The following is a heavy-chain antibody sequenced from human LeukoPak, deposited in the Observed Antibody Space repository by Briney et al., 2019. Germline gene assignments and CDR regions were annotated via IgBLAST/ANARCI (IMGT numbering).Heavy chain of an antibody. Sequence: GGSLRLSCAASGFTFSNYAMSWVRQAPGKGLEWVSVVRGSGINTYYAESVKGRFTIFRDNSKNTLYLQMNNLRADDTAVFYCAKARTPYVSGSLDYWGQGTLVTVSS. CDR1: GFTFSNYA. D-gene: IGHD3-10*01. V-gene: IGHV3-23*01. CDR2: VRGSGINT. J-gene: IGHJ4*02. CDR3: AKARTPYVSGSLDY.